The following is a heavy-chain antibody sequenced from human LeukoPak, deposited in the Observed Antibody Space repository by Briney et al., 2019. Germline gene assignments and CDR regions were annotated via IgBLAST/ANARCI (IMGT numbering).Heavy chain of an antibody. CDR2: INHSGST. D-gene: IGHD2-2*01. V-gene: IGHV4-39*07. CDR3: AGAGRYQLLFGRRGNWFDP. CDR1: GASISSSSYY. Sequence: PSETLSLTCTVSGASISSSSYYWGWIRQPPGKGLEWIGEINHSGSTNYNPSLKSRVTISVDTSKNQFSLKLSSVTAADTAVYYCAGAGRYQLLFGRRGNWFDPWGQGTLVTVSS. J-gene: IGHJ5*02.